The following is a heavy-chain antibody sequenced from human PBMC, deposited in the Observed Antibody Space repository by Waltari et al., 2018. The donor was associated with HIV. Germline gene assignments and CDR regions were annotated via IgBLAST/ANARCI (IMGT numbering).Heavy chain of an antibody. CDR1: GCTFSSYW. D-gene: IGHD3-10*01. J-gene: IGHJ4*02. V-gene: IGHV3-7*04. CDR2: KKQDGSEK. Sequence: EVQLVESGGGLVQPGGSLRLSCAASGCTFSSYWMSWVRQAPGKGREWVANKKQDGSEKYYVDSVNGRFTISRDNAENSLYLQMNSLRAEDTAVYYCARGGFYGSGSKVNWGQGTLVTVSS. CDR3: ARGGFYGSGSKVN.